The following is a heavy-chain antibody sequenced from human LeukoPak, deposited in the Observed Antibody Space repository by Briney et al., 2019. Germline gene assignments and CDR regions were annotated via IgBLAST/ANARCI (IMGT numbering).Heavy chain of an antibody. CDR2: ISSSSSYT. CDR3: AREISSGWYSMRAFDI. Sequence: GGSLRLSCEASGFTFSSYGIHWVRQAPGKGLEWVSYISSSSSYTNYADSVKGRFTISRDNAKNSLYLQMNSLRAEDTAVYYCAREISSGWYSMRAFDIWGQGTMVTVSS. CDR1: GFTFSSYG. D-gene: IGHD6-19*01. V-gene: IGHV3-21*05. J-gene: IGHJ3*02.